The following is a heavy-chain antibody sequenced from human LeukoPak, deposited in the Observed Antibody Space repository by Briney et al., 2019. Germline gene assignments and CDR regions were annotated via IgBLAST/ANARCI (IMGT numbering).Heavy chain of an antibody. CDR2: ISGSGGST. CDR3: AKVPSLLYYGDYEDY. Sequence: GGSLRLSCAASGFTFSSYAMSWVRQAPGKGLEWVSAISGSGGSTYYADSVKGRSTISRDNSKNTLYLQMNSLRAEDTAVYYCAKVPSLLYYGDYEDYWGQGTLVTVS. J-gene: IGHJ4*02. D-gene: IGHD4-17*01. V-gene: IGHV3-23*01. CDR1: GFTFSSYA.